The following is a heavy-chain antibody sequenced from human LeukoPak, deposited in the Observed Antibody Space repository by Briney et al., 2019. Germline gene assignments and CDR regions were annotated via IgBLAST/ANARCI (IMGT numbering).Heavy chain of an antibody. CDR1: GFTFSSYE. V-gene: IGHV3-48*03. D-gene: IGHD6-13*01. Sequence: QPGGSLRLSCAASGFTFSSYEMNWVRQAPGKGLEWVSYISSSGSTIYYADSVKGRFTISRDNAENSLYLQMNSLRAEDTALYYCARWTRGEQQLVRSSWFDPWGQGTLVTVSS. CDR3: ARWTRGEQQLVRSSWFDP. CDR2: ISSSGSTI. J-gene: IGHJ5*02.